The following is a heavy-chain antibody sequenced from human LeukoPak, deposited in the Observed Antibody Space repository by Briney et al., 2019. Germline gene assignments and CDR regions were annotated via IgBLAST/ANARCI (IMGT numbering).Heavy chain of an antibody. Sequence: SETLSLTCAVYGGSFSGYYWNWIRQPPGKGLEWIGEINHSGSTNYNPSLKSRVTISVDTSKNQFSLKLSSVTAADTAVYYCARERLRITIFGVVTPTFDYWGQGTLVTVSS. CDR2: INHSGST. CDR1: GGSFSGYY. V-gene: IGHV4-34*01. CDR3: ARERLRITIFGVVTPTFDY. D-gene: IGHD3-3*01. J-gene: IGHJ4*02.